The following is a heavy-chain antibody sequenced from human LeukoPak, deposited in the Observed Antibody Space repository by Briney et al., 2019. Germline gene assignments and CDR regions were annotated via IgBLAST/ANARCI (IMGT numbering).Heavy chain of an antibody. V-gene: IGHV4-61*05. D-gene: IGHD3-22*01. CDR3: ASRDSSGFDY. J-gene: IGHJ4*02. CDR1: GGSISSSSYY. Sequence: SETLSLTCTVSGGSISSSSYYWGWIRQPPGKGLEWIGYIYYSGSTNYNPSLKSRVTISVDTSKNQFSLKLSSVTAADTAVYYCASRDSSGFDYWGQGTLVTVSS. CDR2: IYYSGST.